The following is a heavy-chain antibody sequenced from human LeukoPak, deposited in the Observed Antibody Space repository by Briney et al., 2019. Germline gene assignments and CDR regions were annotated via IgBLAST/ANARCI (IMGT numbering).Heavy chain of an antibody. Sequence: GGSLRLSCAASGFTFSSYAMSWVRQAPGKGLEWVSAISGSGGSTYYADSVKGRFTISRDNSKNTLYLQMNSLRAEDTAVYYCARVWLNGYPNGDFGFDPWGQGTLVTVSS. CDR2: ISGSGGST. CDR3: ARVWLNGYPNGDFGFDP. CDR1: GFTFSSYA. J-gene: IGHJ5*02. D-gene: IGHD5-24*01. V-gene: IGHV3-23*01.